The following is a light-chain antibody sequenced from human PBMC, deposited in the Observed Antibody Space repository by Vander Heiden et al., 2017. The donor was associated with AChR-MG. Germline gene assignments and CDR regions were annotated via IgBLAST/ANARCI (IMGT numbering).Light chain of an antibody. Sequence: EIVLTQSPGTLSLSPGERATLSCRASQSLSGNYFAWYQQRPGQAPRLLIHGSSTRAAAISDRFSGSGSGTDFTLTISRVEPEDSAVYYCHRDAGSPETFGQRTRVEIK. V-gene: IGKV3-20*01. CDR3: HRDAGSPET. CDR2: GSS. J-gene: IGKJ1*01. CDR1: QSLSGNY.